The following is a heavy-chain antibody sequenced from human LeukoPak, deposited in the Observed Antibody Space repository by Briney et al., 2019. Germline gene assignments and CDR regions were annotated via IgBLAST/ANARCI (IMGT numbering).Heavy chain of an antibody. D-gene: IGHD1-14*01. J-gene: IGHJ5*02. CDR3: ANKPAGLDP. V-gene: IGHV3-73*01. CDR1: GFTFSGSV. CDR2: IRSKANNYAT. Sequence: PGGSLRLSCAASGFTFSGSVIHWVRQASGKGLEWVGRIRSKANNYATAYAASVKGRFTVSRDDSKNTAYLQMNSLKSEDTAVYYCANKPAGLDPWGQGTLVTVSS.